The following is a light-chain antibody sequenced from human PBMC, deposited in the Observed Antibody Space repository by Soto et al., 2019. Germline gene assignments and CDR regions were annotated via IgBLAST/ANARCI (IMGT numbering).Light chain of an antibody. V-gene: IGLV1-44*01. CDR2: NDD. CDR1: SSNIGKDT. J-gene: IGLJ3*02. CDR3: STWDDSLNGWV. Sequence: QSVLTQPPSASGTPGQRVTIPCSGSSSNIGKDTVNWYQQLPGTAPKLLMFNDDKRPSGVPDRFSGSRSGTSASLAISGLQSDDEAVYFCSTWDDSLNGWVFGGGTKLTVL.